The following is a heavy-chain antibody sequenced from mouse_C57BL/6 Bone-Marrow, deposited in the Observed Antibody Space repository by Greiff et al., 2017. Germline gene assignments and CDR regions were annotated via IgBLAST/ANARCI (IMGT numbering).Heavy chain of an antibody. D-gene: IGHD2-4*01. Sequence: VQLQQSGPELVKPGASVKIPCKASGYTFTDYNMDWVKQSHGKSLEWIGDINPNNGGTIYNQKFKGKATWTVDKSSSTAYMELRSLTSEDTAVYYCARSRDYDLYYFDYWGQGTTLTVSS. CDR2: INPNNGGT. J-gene: IGHJ2*01. CDR3: ARSRDYDLYYFDY. V-gene: IGHV1-18*01. CDR1: GYTFTDYN.